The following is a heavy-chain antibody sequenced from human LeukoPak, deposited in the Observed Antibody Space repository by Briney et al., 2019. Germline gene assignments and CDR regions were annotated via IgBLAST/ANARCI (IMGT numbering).Heavy chain of an antibody. CDR3: ARTSGDAFDI. CDR1: GGSISSYY. V-gene: IGHV4-59*01. J-gene: IGHJ3*02. Sequence: SETLSLTCTVSGGSISSYYWSWIRQPPGKGLEWIGYIYYSGSTNYNPSLKSRVTISVNTSKNQFSLKLSSVTAADTAVYYCARTSGDAFDIWGQGTMVTVSS. CDR2: IYYSGST.